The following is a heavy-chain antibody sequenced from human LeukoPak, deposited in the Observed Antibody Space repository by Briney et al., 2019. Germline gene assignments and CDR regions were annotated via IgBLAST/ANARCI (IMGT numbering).Heavy chain of an antibody. D-gene: IGHD6-13*01. V-gene: IGHV4-34*01. J-gene: IGHJ4*02. CDR2: INHSGST. CDR3: ARAAAAGTRSYFDY. CDR1: GGSISGYY. Sequence: SETLSLTCTVSGGSISGYYWSWIRQPPGKGLEWIGEINHSGSTNYNPSPKSRVTISVDTSKNQFSLKLSSVTAADTAVYYCARAAAAGTRSYFDYWGQGTLVTVSX.